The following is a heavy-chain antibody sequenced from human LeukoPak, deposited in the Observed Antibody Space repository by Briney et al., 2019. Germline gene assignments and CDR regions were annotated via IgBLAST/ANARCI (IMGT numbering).Heavy chain of an antibody. J-gene: IGHJ4*02. Sequence: GGSLRLSCAASGFTVSSNYMSWVRQAPGKGLEWVSVIYSGGSTYYADSVKGRFTISRDNSKNTLYLQMNSLRAEDTAVYYCARGPTVTTYAYWGQGTLVTVSS. V-gene: IGHV3-66*01. D-gene: IGHD4-17*01. CDR1: GFTVSSNY. CDR3: ARGPTVTTYAY. CDR2: IYSGGST.